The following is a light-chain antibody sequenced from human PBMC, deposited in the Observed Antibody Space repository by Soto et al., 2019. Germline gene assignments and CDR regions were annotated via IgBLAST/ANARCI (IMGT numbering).Light chain of an antibody. CDR1: SSNIGRDY. J-gene: IGLJ1*01. V-gene: IGLV1-47*01. Sequence: QSVLTQPPSVSGTPGQRVNISCSGSSSNIGRDYVYWYQQFPGTAPKLLIYRGNQRPSGVPDRFSGSKSVTSASLAISGLRSDEESDYYCVAWDDSLSGYVFGTGTKLTVL. CDR3: VAWDDSLSGYV. CDR2: RGN.